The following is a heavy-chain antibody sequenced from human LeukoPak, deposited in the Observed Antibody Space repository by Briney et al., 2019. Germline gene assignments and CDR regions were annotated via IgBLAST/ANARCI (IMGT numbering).Heavy chain of an antibody. V-gene: IGHV3-33*01. Sequence: GGSLRLSCAASGFTFSSYGMHWVRQAPGKGLEWVAVIWYDGSNKYYADSVKGRFTISRDNSKNTLYLQMNSLRAEDTAVYYCARDAGSSRIYFDYWGQGTLVTVSS. J-gene: IGHJ4*02. D-gene: IGHD6-6*01. CDR1: GFTFSSYG. CDR2: IWYDGSNK. CDR3: ARDAGSSRIYFDY.